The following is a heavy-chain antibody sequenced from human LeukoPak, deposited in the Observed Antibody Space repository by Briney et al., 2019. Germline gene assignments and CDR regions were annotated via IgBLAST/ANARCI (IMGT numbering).Heavy chain of an antibody. J-gene: IGHJ3*02. V-gene: IGHV3-21*01. D-gene: IGHD2-2*01. CDR3: ARDPVRYQLLGHAFDI. CDR2: ISSSNSYI. Sequence: GGSLRLSCAASGFTFSSYSMNWVRQAPGKGLEWVSSISSSNSYIYYADSVKGRFTISRDNAKNSLYLQMNSLRAEDTAVYYCARDPVRYQLLGHAFDIWGQGTMVTVSS. CDR1: GFTFSSYS.